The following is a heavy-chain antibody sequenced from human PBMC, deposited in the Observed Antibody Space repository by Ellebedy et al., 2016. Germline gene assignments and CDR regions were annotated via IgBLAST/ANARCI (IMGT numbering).Heavy chain of an antibody. CDR3: ARGSHYYESSGYND. J-gene: IGHJ4*02. Sequence: ASVKVSCXTSGYTFSTSAITWARQAPGQGLEWMGWITTYNGNTNYAQRLQGRVTMTTNTSTSTAFMELRSLRSDDTAVYYCARGSHYYESSGYNDWGQGTLVTVSS. V-gene: IGHV1-18*01. CDR1: GYTFSTSA. CDR2: ITTYNGNT. D-gene: IGHD3-22*01.